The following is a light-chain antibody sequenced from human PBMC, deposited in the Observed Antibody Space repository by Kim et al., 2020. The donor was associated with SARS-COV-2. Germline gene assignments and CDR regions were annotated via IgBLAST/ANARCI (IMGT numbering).Light chain of an antibody. Sequence: QSALTQPASVSGAPGQSITISCTGSSSDVGGYNYVSWYQQHPGKAPKLMIYDVTNRPSGVADRFSGSKSGNTASLTISGLQAEDEGDYYCSSWTSSSTRVFGGGTKLTVL. J-gene: IGLJ3*02. CDR2: DVT. V-gene: IGLV2-14*03. CDR1: SSDVGGYNY. CDR3: SSWTSSSTRV.